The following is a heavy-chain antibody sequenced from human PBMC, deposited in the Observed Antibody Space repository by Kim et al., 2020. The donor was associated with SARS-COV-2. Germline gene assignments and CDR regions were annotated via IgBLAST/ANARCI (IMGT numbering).Heavy chain of an antibody. CDR1: GFTFSDHY. CDR3: ARPHLIYGDYLGGWFDP. CDR2: TRNKANSYTT. J-gene: IGHJ5*02. V-gene: IGHV3-72*01. D-gene: IGHD4-17*01. Sequence: GGSLRLSCAASGFTFSDHYMDWVRQAPGKGLEWVGRTRNKANSYTTEYAASVKGRFTISRDDSKNSLYLQMNSLKTEDTAVYYCARPHLIYGDYLGGWFDPWGQGTLVTVSS.